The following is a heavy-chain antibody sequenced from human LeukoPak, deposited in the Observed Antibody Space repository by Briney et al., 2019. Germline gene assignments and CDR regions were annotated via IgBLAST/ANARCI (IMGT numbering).Heavy chain of an antibody. CDR1: GYTFTSYD. CDR2: MNPNSGNT. D-gene: IGHD3-3*01. J-gene: IGHJ5*02. CDR3: ARGRMYDFWSGYYETWFDP. V-gene: IGHV1-8*03. Sequence: GASVKVSCKASGYTFTSYDINWVRQATGQGLEWMGWMNPNSGNTGYAQKFQGRVTITRNTSISTAYMELSSLRSEDTAVYYCARGRMYDFWSGYYETWFDPWGQGTLVTVSS.